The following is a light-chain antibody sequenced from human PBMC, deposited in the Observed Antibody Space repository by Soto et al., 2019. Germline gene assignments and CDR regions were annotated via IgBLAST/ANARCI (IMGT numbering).Light chain of an antibody. V-gene: IGKV3-15*01. CDR1: QTISTD. J-gene: IGKJ4*01. CDR2: GAS. CDR3: QQNNKWPPVT. Sequence: EVVMTQSPATVSVFPGEGVTLSCRASQTISTDLAWYQQKPGQAPRLLIYGASTRATGVPDRLSGGGSGTEFTVTISSLQSEDFAFYYCQQNNKWPPVTFGGGTKVEIK.